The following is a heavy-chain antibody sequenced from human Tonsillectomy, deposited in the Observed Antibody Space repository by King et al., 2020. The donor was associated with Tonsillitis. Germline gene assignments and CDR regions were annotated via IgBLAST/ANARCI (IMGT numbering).Heavy chain of an antibody. J-gene: IGHJ6*03. CDR1: GGSFSAYS. D-gene: IGHD5-18*01. CDR2: IDHRGST. Sequence: VQLQQWGAGLLKPSETLSLTCAVYGGSFSAYSWSWIRQSPGTGLEWIGEIDHRGSTNYNPSLKSRVTISVDTSKSQITLRLSSVTAADAAVYFCARAGIQVCPTYHDYCYMDVWGEGTTVTVSS. V-gene: IGHV4-34*01. CDR3: ARAGIQVCPTYHDYCYMDV.